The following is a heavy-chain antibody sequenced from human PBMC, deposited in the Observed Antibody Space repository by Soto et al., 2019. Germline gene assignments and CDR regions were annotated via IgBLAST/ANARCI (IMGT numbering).Heavy chain of an antibody. Sequence: SETLSLTCTVSGGSISSHSWSWIRQPPGKGLEWIGYIYYSGSTNYNPSLKSRVTISVDTSRNQFSLKLSSVTAADTAVYYCARNGAPSSYSGYGGFDFGGGATLVTVSS. CDR1: GGSISSHS. J-gene: IGHJ4*02. V-gene: IGHV4-59*08. CDR3: ARNGAPSSYSGYGGFDF. D-gene: IGHD5-12*01. CDR2: IYYSGST.